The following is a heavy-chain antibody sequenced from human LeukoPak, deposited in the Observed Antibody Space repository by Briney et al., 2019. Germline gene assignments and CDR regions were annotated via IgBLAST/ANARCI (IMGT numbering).Heavy chain of an antibody. V-gene: IGHV4-59*08. CDR2: IYYSGST. CDR1: GGSISSYY. D-gene: IGHD6-6*01. J-gene: IGHJ5*02. CDR3: ARLGRSSFFWREGNWFDP. Sequence: PSETLSLTCTVSGGSISSYYWSWGRQPPGKGLEWIGYIYYSGSTNYNPSLKSRVTISVDTSKNQFSLKLSSVTAADTAVYYCARLGRSSFFWREGNWFDPWGQGTLVTVSS.